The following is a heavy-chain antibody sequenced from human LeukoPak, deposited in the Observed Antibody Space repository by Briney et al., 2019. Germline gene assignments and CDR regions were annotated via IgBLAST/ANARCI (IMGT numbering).Heavy chain of an antibody. CDR1: GFTFSSYG. CDR3: AQVQPERRELLPNFDS. J-gene: IGHJ4*02. D-gene: IGHD1-1*01. Sequence: GGSLRLSCAASGFTFSSYGMHWVRQAPGKGLEWVAVMSYNGQITYYADSVKGRFTISRDNSQNMLYLQMNSQRVDDTSVYYCAQVQPERRELLPNFDSWGQGTLVTVSS. CDR2: MSYNGQIT. V-gene: IGHV3-30*18.